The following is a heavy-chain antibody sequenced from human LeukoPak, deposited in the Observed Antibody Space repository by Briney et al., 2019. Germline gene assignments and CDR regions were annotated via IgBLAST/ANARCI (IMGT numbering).Heavy chain of an antibody. CDR1: VLTFSKYW. J-gene: IGHJ4*02. CDR2: INTDGTVT. V-gene: IGHV3-74*01. CDR3: ATKQWLAPPPDS. Sequence: GRSLRLSRAASVLTFSKYWMLWVRQAPGKGLESVSRINTDGTVTTYADSAKGRYTDPRDNADNTMLLQMNSVKDEDTAVYYCATKQWLAPPPDSWGQGTPVTVSS. D-gene: IGHD6-19*01.